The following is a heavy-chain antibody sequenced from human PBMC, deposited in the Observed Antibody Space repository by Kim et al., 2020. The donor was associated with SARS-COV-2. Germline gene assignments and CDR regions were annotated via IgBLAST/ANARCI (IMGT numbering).Heavy chain of an antibody. Sequence: SETLSLTCTVSGGSISSGGYYWSWIRQHPGKGLEWIGYIYYSGSTYYNPSLKSRVTISVDTSKNQFSLKLSSVTAADTAVHYCARGKRPTRNNWGYFVYWYFDLWGRGTLSLSPQ. D-gene: IGHD7-27*01. J-gene: IGHJ2*01. V-gene: IGHV4-31*03. CDR3: ARGKRPTRNNWGYFVYWYFDL. CDR1: GGSISSGGYY. CDR2: IYYSGST.